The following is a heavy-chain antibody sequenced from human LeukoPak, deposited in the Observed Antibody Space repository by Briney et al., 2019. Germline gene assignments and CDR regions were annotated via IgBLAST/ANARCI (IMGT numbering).Heavy chain of an antibody. CDR3: ARTEWGLRDAFDI. Sequence: ASVKVSCKASGGTFSSYTISWVRQAPGQGLEWMGRIIPILGIANYAQKFQGRVTITADKSTSTAYMELSSLRSEDTAVYYCARTEWGLRDAFDIWGQGTMVTVSS. J-gene: IGHJ3*02. V-gene: IGHV1-69*02. D-gene: IGHD1-26*01. CDR2: IIPILGIA. CDR1: GGTFSSYT.